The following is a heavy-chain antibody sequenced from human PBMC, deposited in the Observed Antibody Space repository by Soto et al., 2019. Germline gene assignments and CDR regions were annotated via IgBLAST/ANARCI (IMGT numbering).Heavy chain of an antibody. CDR1: GFTFSSYG. J-gene: IGHJ4*02. Sequence: PGGSLRLSCAASGFTFSSYGMHWVRQAPGKGLEWVAVISYDGSNKYYADSVKGRFTIFRDNSKNTLYLQMNSLRAEDTAVYYCAKDWMYSSGSDTSFDYWGQGTLVTVSS. CDR2: ISYDGSNK. CDR3: AKDWMYSSGSDTSFDY. D-gene: IGHD6-19*01. V-gene: IGHV3-30*18.